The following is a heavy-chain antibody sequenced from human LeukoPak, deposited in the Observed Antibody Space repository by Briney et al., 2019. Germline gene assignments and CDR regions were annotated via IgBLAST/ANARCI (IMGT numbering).Heavy chain of an antibody. CDR1: GYSISSGYY. Sequence: PSETLSLTCTVSGYSISSGYYWGWIRQPPGKGLEWIGSIYHSGSTYYNPSLKSRVTISVDTSKNQFSLKLSSVTAADTAVYYCARDFDYFDYWGQGTLVTVSS. CDR3: ARDFDYFDY. CDR2: IYHSGST. V-gene: IGHV4-38-2*02. J-gene: IGHJ4*02.